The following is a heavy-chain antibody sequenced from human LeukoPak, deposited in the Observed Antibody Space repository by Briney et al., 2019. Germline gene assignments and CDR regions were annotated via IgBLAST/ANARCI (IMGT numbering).Heavy chain of an antibody. J-gene: IGHJ4*02. V-gene: IGHV3-23*01. CDR1: GFTFSSYA. CDR2: ISGSGGST. CDR3: AKDTYGSGSYSFDY. D-gene: IGHD3-10*01. Sequence: PGGSLRLSCAASGFTFSSYAMSWVRQAPGKGLEWVSAISGSGGSTYYADSVKGRFTISRDNSKNTPYLQMDSLRAEDTAVYYCAKDTYGSGSYSFDYWGQGTLVTVSS.